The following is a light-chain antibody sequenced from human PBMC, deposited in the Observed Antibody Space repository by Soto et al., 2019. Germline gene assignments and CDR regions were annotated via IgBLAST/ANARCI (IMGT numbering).Light chain of an antibody. CDR2: GAS. V-gene: IGKV3-15*01. CDR3: QQYNNWPPWT. CDR1: QSISTE. J-gene: IGKJ1*01. Sequence: EIVMTQSPASLSVSPGERVTLSCRASQSISTELAWYQQKPGQPPRLLIYGASTRATGIPARFSGSGSGTEFTLTISSLQSEDFAVYYCQQYNNWPPWTFGQGTKVDIK.